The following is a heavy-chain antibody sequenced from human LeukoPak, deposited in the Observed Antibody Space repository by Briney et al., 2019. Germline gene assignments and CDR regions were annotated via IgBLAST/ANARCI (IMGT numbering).Heavy chain of an antibody. Sequence: GGSLRLSCAASGFTFSGFALSWVRQAPRKGLEWVSTISGSGDITYYADSVKGRFTISRDNARNSLYLQMNSLRAEDTAVYYCARGSEWELLSCDHWGQGTLVTVSS. V-gene: IGHV3-23*01. D-gene: IGHD1-26*01. CDR2: ISGSGDIT. CDR1: GFTFSGFA. CDR3: ARGSEWELLSCDH. J-gene: IGHJ5*02.